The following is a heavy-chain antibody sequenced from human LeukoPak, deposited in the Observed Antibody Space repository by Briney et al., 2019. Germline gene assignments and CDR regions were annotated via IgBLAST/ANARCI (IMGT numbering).Heavy chain of an antibody. D-gene: IGHD5-24*01. CDR2: ISGSGGST. V-gene: IGHV3-23*01. CDR3: AKDSESRRWLQLDYYYYGMDV. CDR1: GFTFSSYA. J-gene: IGHJ6*02. Sequence: GGSLRLSCAASGFTFSSYAMSWVRQAPGKGLEWVSGISGSGGSTYYADSVKGRFTISRDNAKNSLYLQMNSLRAEDTALYYCAKDSESRRWLQLDYYYYGMDVWGQGTTVTVSS.